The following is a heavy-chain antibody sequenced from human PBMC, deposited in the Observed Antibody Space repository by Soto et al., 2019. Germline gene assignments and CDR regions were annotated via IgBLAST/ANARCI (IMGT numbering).Heavy chain of an antibody. CDR2: IYHTGST. D-gene: IGHD4-17*01. Sequence: QVQLQESGPGLVKPSQTLSLTCTVSGGSMRKGGYYWSWIRQHPGRGLEWIGHIYHTGSTYYNPSLKIRVTISVDTSKNQFSLKLSSVTAADTAVYHGARDRYGDDAVGKHNTYDIWGQGTMVTVSS. V-gene: IGHV4-31*02. J-gene: IGHJ3*02. CDR1: GGSMRKGGYY. CDR3: ARDRYGDDAVGKHNTYDI.